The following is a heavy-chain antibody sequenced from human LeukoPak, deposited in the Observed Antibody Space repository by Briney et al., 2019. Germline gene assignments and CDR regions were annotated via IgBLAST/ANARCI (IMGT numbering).Heavy chain of an antibody. J-gene: IGHJ4*02. CDR1: GFTFSSYS. V-gene: IGHV3-21*01. Sequence: GGSLRLSCAASGFTFSSYSMNWVRQAPGKGLEWVSSISSSSSYIYYADSVKGRFTISRDNAKNSLYLQMYSLRAEDTAVYYCARAGFVGGYDWGGFDYWGQGTLVTVSS. D-gene: IGHD5-12*01. CDR3: ARAGFVGGYDWGGFDY. CDR2: ISSSSSYI.